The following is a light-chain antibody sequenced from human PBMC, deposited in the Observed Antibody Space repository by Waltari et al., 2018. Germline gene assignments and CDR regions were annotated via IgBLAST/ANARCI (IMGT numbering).Light chain of an antibody. CDR1: SRDVGNYNL. Sequence: QSALTQPASVSGSPGQSITISCTGTSRDVGNYNLVSWYQLYPGKAPKVMIYDDNRRPSGVSDRFSGSKSGNTASLTISGVQAEDEADYYCCSYAGSYTWVFGGGTKLTVL. V-gene: IGLV2-23*01. CDR3: CSYAGSYTWV. CDR2: DDN. J-gene: IGLJ3*02.